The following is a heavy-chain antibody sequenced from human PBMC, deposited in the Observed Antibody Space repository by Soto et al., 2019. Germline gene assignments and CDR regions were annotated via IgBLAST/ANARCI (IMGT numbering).Heavy chain of an antibody. CDR1: GGSISSYY. V-gene: IGHV4-59*01. CDR3: ARDRDSPEYSSSYWYFDL. CDR2: IYYSGST. J-gene: IGHJ2*01. D-gene: IGHD6-6*01. Sequence: SETLSLTCTVSGGSISSYYWSWIRQPPGKGLEWIGYIYYSGSTNYNPSLKSRVTISVDTSKNQFSLKLSSVTAADTAVYYCARDRDSPEYSSSYWYFDLWGRGTLVTVSS.